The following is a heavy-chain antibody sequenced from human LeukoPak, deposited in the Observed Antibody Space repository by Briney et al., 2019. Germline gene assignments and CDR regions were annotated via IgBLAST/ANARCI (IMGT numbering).Heavy chain of an antibody. CDR3: AKGPQWDLEVPFDY. D-gene: IGHD1-26*01. CDR2: ISYDGSNK. V-gene: IGHV3-30*18. J-gene: IGHJ4*02. CDR1: GFTFSSYG. Sequence: PGRSLRLSCAASGFTFSSYGMHWVRQAPGKGLEWVAVISYDGSNKYYADSVKGRFTISRDNSKNTLYLQMNSLRAEDTAVYYCAKGPQWDLEVPFDYWGQGTLVTVSS.